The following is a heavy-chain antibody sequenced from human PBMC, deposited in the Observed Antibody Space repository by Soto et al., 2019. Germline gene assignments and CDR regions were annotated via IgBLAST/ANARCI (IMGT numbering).Heavy chain of an antibody. D-gene: IGHD6-13*01. Sequence: QEQLVQSGAEVKKPGSSVKVSCKASGGTLSRSAISWVRQAPGQGLEWMGGIIPIFGPAIYAQKFRGRVSIIADESTRTASMEMSSLRSDDTAVYYCGTGSSWTKVESWGQGTLVTVSS. V-gene: IGHV1-69*01. CDR2: IIPIFGPA. CDR1: GGTLSRSA. J-gene: IGHJ4*02. CDR3: GTGSSWTKVES.